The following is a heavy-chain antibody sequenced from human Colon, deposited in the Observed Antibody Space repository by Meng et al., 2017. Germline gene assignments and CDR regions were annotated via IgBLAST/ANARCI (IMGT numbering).Heavy chain of an antibody. CDR3: AKHGGP. J-gene: IGHJ4*02. CDR2: ISLTGGKT. CDR1: GFTFSSYA. Sequence: GESLKISCAASGFTFSSYAMGWVRQAPGKGLEWISSISLTGGKTFHADYVKGRFTISRDNSKKTLYLQMNRLRAEDTAEYYCAKHGGPWGQGTLVTVSS. V-gene: IGHV3-23*01. D-gene: IGHD3-10*01.